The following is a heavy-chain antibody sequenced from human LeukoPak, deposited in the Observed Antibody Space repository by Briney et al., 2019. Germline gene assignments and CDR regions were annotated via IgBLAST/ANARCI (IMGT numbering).Heavy chain of an antibody. CDR1: GFIASNYY. CDR2: IYSGGST. CDR3: AALRK. J-gene: IGHJ4*02. D-gene: IGHD4-17*01. Sequence: GGSLRLSCAASGFIASNYYMRWVRQAPGKGLEWVSVIYSGGSTYYADSVKGRFTISRDNSKNMVYLQMNSLRAEDTAVYYCAALRKWGQGTLVTVSS. V-gene: IGHV3-53*01.